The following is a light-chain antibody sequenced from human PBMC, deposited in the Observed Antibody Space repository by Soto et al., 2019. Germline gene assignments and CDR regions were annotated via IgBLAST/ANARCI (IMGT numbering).Light chain of an antibody. CDR3: QSYDSTLSGRV. Sequence: QPVLAQPPSVSGAPGQRVTISCTGSSSNIGAGYDVNWYQQLPRTAPKLLMYGNTNRPSGVPDRFSGSKSGTSASLAIAGLQAEDEAEYYCQSYDSTLSGRVFGGGTKVTVL. CDR2: GNT. CDR1: SSNIGAGYD. V-gene: IGLV1-40*01. J-gene: IGLJ3*02.